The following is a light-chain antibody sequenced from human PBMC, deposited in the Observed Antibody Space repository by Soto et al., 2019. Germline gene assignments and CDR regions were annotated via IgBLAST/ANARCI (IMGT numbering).Light chain of an antibody. CDR1: SSDVGSYNL. Sequence: SVLTQPASVSGSPGQSLTIPCTGTSSDVGSYNLVSWYQQHPGKAPKLMIYEGTKRPSGVSDRFSGSRSGNTASLTISGLQAEDEADYYCCSYASSSTYVFGTGTKVTVL. CDR2: EGT. V-gene: IGLV2-23*01. CDR3: CSYASSSTYV. J-gene: IGLJ1*01.